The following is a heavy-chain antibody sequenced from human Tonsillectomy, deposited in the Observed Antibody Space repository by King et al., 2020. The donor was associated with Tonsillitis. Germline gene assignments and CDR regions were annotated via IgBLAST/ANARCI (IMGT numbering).Heavy chain of an antibody. D-gene: IGHD2-15*01. CDR3: ARVCDCSGGRCKYYFDY. V-gene: IGHV3-11*06. Sequence: VQLVESGGGLVKPGGSLRLSCAASGFTFSDYYMSWIRQAPGKGLEWVSFISSGGSYTNYADSVKGRFTISRDSAKNSLYLQMNSLRAEDTAVYYCARVCDCSGGRCKYYFDYWGQGTLVTVSS. J-gene: IGHJ4*02. CDR1: GFTFSDYY. CDR2: ISSGGSYT.